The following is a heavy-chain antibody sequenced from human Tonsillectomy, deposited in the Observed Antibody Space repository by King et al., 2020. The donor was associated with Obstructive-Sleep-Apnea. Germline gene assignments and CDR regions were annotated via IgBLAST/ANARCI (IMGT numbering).Heavy chain of an antibody. CDR2: MYGRETT. J-gene: IGHJ3*01. Sequence: QLQESGPRLVKPSQTLSLNCTVPGGSVSSGGYFWSWIRQRPGQGLEWIGFMYGRETTNYNPSLKGRTTISIDRSRHLFSLSLTTVTAADTAVYYCARERSYRDGRRCQSDAFDLWGQGTSVIVSS. CDR3: ARERSYRDGRRCQSDAFDL. CDR1: GGSVSSGGYF. V-gene: IGHV4-31*03. D-gene: IGHD2-15*01.